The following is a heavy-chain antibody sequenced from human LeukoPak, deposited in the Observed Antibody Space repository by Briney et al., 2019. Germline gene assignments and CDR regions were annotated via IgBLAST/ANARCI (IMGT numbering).Heavy chain of an antibody. Sequence: SETLSLTCTVSGGSISSYYWSWIRQPPGKGLEWIGYIYYSGSNNYNPSLKSRVTISVDTSKNQFSLKLSSVTAADPAVYYCARHSSCWDLDYWGQGTLVTVSS. D-gene: IGHD6-19*01. V-gene: IGHV4-59*08. CDR2: IYYSGSN. J-gene: IGHJ4*02. CDR1: GGSISSYY. CDR3: ARHSSCWDLDY.